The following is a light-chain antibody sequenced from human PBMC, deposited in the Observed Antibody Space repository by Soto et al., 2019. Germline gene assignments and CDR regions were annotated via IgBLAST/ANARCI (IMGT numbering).Light chain of an antibody. Sequence: DIQMTQSPLSLSASVGESVTITCRASQNITNFLNWYQQKPGKPPRLLIFGTSNLQSGVPSRFRGSRSQTDFSLTISGRQPDDFATYICQQSYRSPLNFGPGTRVA. CDR1: QNITNF. V-gene: IGKV1-39*01. J-gene: IGKJ3*01. CDR2: GTS. CDR3: QQSYRSPLN.